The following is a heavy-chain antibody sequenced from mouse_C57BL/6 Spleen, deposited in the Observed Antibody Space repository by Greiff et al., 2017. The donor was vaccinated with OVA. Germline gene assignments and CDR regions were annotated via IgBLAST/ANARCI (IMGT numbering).Heavy chain of an antibody. V-gene: IGHV5-17*01. CDR3: ARGGDSYYAMDY. Sequence: DVMLVESGGGLVKPGGSLKLSCAASGFTFSDYGMHWVRQAPEKGLEWVAYISSGSSTIYYADPVKGRFTISRDNAKNTLFLQMTRLRSEDTAMDYGARGGDSYYAMDYWGQGTSVTVSS. J-gene: IGHJ4*01. CDR2: ISSGSSTI. D-gene: IGHD3-3*01. CDR1: GFTFSDYG.